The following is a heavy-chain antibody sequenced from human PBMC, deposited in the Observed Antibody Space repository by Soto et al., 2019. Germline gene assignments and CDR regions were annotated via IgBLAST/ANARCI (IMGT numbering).Heavy chain of an antibody. CDR2: IYYSGNT. Sequence: QVQLQESGPGLVTPSQTLSLTCTVSGGSTSSDDYYWSWIRQHPGKGLEWIGNIYYSGNTYYNPSLKSRLIISVDTSKNQFSLRLSSVTAADTAVYYCARMKSNWFDPWGQGTLVTVSS. CDR1: GGSTSSDDYY. J-gene: IGHJ5*02. CDR3: ARMKSNWFDP. V-gene: IGHV4-31*03.